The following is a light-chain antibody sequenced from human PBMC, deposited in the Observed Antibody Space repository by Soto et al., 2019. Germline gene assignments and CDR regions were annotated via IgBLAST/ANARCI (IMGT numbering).Light chain of an antibody. V-gene: IGKV1-8*01. Sequence: AIRMTQSPSSLSASTGDRVTITCRASQSISSYLAWYQQKPGKAPKLLIYASSTLQSGVPSRFSGSGSGTDFTLTISCLQSEDFATYYFQQYYSYPPTFGQGTKVEIK. CDR1: QSISSY. CDR3: QQYYSYPPT. J-gene: IGKJ1*01. CDR2: ASS.